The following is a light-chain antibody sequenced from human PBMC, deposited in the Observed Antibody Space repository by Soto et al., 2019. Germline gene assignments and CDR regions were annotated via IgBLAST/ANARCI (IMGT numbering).Light chain of an antibody. CDR2: DVS. Sequence: DVQMTQYPSTLSASVGDRVTITCRASQSIGTWLAWYQQKPGGDPRLLIYDVSNLESGVPSRFSGSGSGPEFTLTITSLQPEDFGIYYCQQYDNSRTFGQGTKVDLK. V-gene: IGKV1-5*01. J-gene: IGKJ1*01. CDR1: QSIGTW. CDR3: QQYDNSRT.